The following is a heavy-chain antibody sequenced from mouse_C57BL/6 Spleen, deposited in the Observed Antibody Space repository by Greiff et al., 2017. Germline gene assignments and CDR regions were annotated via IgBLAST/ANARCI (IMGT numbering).Heavy chain of an antibody. CDR2: ISSGGSYT. V-gene: IGHV5-6*02. D-gene: IGHD2-1*01. CDR3: ARQGEIYYGNYFDY. Sequence: EVKLEESGGDLVKPGGSLKLSCAASGFTFSSYGMSWVRQTPDKRLEWVATISSGGSYTYYPDSVKGRFTISRDNAKNTLYLQMSSLKSEDTAMYYCARQGEIYYGNYFDYWGQGTTLTVSS. CDR1: GFTFSSYG. J-gene: IGHJ2*01.